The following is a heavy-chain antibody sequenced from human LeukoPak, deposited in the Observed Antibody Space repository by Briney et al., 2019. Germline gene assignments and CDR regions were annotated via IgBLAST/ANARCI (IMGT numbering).Heavy chain of an antibody. V-gene: IGHV3-48*04. J-gene: IGHJ5*02. CDR1: GFTFSNYG. D-gene: IGHD3-10*01. CDR3: ARDRAYYFTSGSHLFDP. Sequence: GGSLRLSCAASGFTFSNYGMNWVRQAPGKGLEWVSYISSSSSTMYYADSVKGRFTIPRDNAKNSLYLQMNSLRAEDTAVYYCARDRAYYFTSGSHLFDPWGQGTLVTVSS. CDR2: ISSSSSTM.